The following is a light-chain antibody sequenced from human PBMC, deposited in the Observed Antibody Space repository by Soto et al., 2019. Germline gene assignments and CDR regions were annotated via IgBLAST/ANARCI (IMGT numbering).Light chain of an antibody. CDR1: RSDNGASNS. CDR2: EAT. CDR3: ISYKTDDTFV. V-gene: IGLV2-14*01. Sequence: QPVLTQPASVSGSPGQSITISCAGTRSDNGASNSVSWYQHLPGRSPTLIIYEATNRPSGVSERFSGSKAGDTASLTISGLQADDEAEYFCISYKTDDTFVFGSGTKV. J-gene: IGLJ1*01.